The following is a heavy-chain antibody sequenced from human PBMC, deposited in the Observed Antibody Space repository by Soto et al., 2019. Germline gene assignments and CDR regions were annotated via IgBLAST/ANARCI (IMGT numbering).Heavy chain of an antibody. J-gene: IGHJ6*03. D-gene: IGHD5-12*01. CDR1: GFTFSSYW. CDR2: INSDGSST. Sequence: EVQLVESGGGLVQPGGSLRLSCAASGFTFSSYWMHWVRQAPGKGLVWVSRINSDGSSTSYADSVKGRFTISRDNAKKTLYLQMNSLRAEDTAVYYCARVGGYSGYVRYYYMDVWGKGTTVTVSS. V-gene: IGHV3-74*01. CDR3: ARVGGYSGYVRYYYMDV.